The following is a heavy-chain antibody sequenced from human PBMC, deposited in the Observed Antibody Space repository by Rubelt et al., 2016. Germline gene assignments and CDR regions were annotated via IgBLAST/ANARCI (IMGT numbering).Heavy chain of an antibody. Sequence: QLQLQESGPGLVKPSETLSLTCTVSGGSISSSSYYWGWIRQPPGKGLEWIGSISSSGSIYYNPSLKSRLTISVDTSKNQCSLKLSPVTAADTAVYYGARQYYESSGYYLEGFDYWGQGTLVTVSS. CDR3: ARQYYESSGYYLEGFDY. D-gene: IGHD3-22*01. J-gene: IGHJ4*02. CDR2: ISSSGSI. CDR1: GGSISSSSYY. V-gene: IGHV4-39*01.